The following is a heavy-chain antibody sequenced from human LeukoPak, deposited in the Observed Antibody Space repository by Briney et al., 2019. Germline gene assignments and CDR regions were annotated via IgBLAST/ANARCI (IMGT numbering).Heavy chain of an antibody. CDR2: IGTAGDT. V-gene: IGHV3-13*01. J-gene: IGHJ6*03. CDR3: ARDRGGGHMDV. Sequence: GGSLRLSCAASGFTFSNYDMHWVRQATGKGLEWVSAIGTAGDTYYPGSVKGRFTISRENAKNSLYLQMNSLRAGDTAVYYCARDRGGGHMDVWGKGTTVTISS. CDR1: GFTFSNYD. D-gene: IGHD2-15*01.